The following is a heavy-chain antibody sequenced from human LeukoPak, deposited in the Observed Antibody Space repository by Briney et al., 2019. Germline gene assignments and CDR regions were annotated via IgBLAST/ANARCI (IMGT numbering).Heavy chain of an antibody. CDR2: IYYSGST. CDR1: GGSISSYY. V-gene: IGHV4-59*01. Sequence: SETLSLTCTVSGGSISSYYWNWIRQPPGKGLEWIRYIYYSGSTNYNPSLKSRVTISVDTSKNQFSLKLNSVTAADTAVYYCARGLEKYDFWSGFDPWGQGTLVTVSS. CDR3: ARGLEKYDFWSGFDP. D-gene: IGHD3-3*01. J-gene: IGHJ5*02.